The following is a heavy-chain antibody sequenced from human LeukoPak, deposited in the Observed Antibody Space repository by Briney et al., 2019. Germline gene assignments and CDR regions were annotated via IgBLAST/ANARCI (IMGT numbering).Heavy chain of an antibody. CDR1: GGSFSGYY. CDR3: ARDGYDSSGYYLRGDY. CDR2: INHSGST. V-gene: IGHV4-34*09. D-gene: IGHD3-22*01. J-gene: IGHJ4*02. Sequence: PSETLSLTCAVYGGSFSGYYWSWIRQPPGKGLEWIGEINHSGSTYYNPSLKSRVTISVDTSKNQFSLKLSSVTAADTAVYYCARDGYDSSGYYLRGDYWGQGTLVTVSS.